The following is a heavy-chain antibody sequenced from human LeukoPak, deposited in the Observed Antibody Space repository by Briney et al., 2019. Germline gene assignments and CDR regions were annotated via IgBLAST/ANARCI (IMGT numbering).Heavy chain of an antibody. Sequence: QPGGSLRLSCAASGFIFSSYAMSWVRQAPGKGLEWVSAISGSGGSTYYADSVKGRFTISRDNSKNTLYLQMNSLRAEDTAVYYCAKADRMIDWFDPWGQGTLVTVSS. D-gene: IGHD2-21*01. CDR3: AKADRMIDWFDP. CDR1: GFIFSSYA. V-gene: IGHV3-23*01. CDR2: ISGSGGST. J-gene: IGHJ5*02.